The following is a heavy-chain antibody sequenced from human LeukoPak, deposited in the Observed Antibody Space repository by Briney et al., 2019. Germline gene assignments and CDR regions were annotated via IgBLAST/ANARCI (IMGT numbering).Heavy chain of an antibody. CDR3: ARHVPRIAVAGPIDY. J-gene: IGHJ4*02. D-gene: IGHD6-19*01. CDR1: GYSFTSYW. Sequence: GESLKISCKGSGYSFTSYWIGWVRQMPGKGLEWMGIIYPGDSDTRYSPSFQGQVTISADKSISTAYLQWSSLKASDTAMYYCARHVPRIAVAGPIDYWGQGTLVTVSS. V-gene: IGHV5-51*01. CDR2: IYPGDSDT.